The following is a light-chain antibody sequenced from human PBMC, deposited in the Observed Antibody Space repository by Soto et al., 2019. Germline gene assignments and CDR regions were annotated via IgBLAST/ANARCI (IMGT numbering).Light chain of an antibody. CDR3: QQLRMYPST. Sequence: IQLTQSPSSLSASVGDRVTITCRASQDIAIYLAWYQQKPGEAPKLLIYAASTLYGGVPSRFSGSGSGTDFALTITSLQAEDFATYYRQQLRMYPSTFGGGTKVEIK. CDR2: AAS. J-gene: IGKJ4*01. CDR1: QDIAIY. V-gene: IGKV1-9*01.